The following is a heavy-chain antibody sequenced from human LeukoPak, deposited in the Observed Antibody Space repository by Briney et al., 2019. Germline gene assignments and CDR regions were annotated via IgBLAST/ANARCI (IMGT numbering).Heavy chain of an antibody. Sequence: SETLSLTCTVSGGSISSYYWSWIRQPPGKGLEWIGYIYYSGSTNYNPSLKSRVTISVDTSKNQFSLKLGSVTAADTAVYYCARGRYGDFPYDYWGQGTLVTVSS. CDR1: GGSISSYY. V-gene: IGHV4-59*01. CDR3: ARGRYGDFPYDY. CDR2: IYYSGST. D-gene: IGHD4-17*01. J-gene: IGHJ4*02.